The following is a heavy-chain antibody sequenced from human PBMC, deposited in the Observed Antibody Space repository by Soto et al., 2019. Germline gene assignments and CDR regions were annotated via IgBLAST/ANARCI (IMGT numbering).Heavy chain of an antibody. CDR3: ARGPKYCTNGVCYKGAPGY. Sequence: SETLSLTCTVSGGSISSYYWSWIRQPPGKGLEWIGHIYYSGSTNYNPSLKSRVTISVDTSKNQFSLKLSSVTAADTAVYYCARGPKYCTNGVCYKGAPGYWGQGTLVTVSS. J-gene: IGHJ4*02. D-gene: IGHD2-8*01. CDR1: GGSISSYY. CDR2: IYYSGST. V-gene: IGHV4-59*12.